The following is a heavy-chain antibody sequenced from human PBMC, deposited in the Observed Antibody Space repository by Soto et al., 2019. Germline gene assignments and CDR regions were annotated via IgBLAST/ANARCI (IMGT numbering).Heavy chain of an antibody. V-gene: IGHV3-23*01. CDR2: ISGSGGST. CDR3: ATRYDFWSGYYTTEYYYYGMDV. Sequence: GGSLRLSCAASGFTFSSYAMSWVRQAPGKGLEWVSAISGSGGSTYYADSVEGRFTISRDNSKNTLYLQMNSRRAEDTAVYYCATRYDFWSGYYTTEYYYYGMDVWGQGTTVTVSS. J-gene: IGHJ6*02. CDR1: GFTFSSYA. D-gene: IGHD3-3*01.